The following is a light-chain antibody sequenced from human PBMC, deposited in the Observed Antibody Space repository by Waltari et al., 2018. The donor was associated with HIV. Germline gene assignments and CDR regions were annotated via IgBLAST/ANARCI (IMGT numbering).Light chain of an antibody. CDR3: AAWDDSLNGYV. Sequence: QSVLTQPPSASGTPGHRVTISCSGSSSNIGSYTVNWYQHLPATAPKLLIFRNSQRPSGVPDRFSASMSGTSASLAISGLQSEDEADYYCAAWDDSLNGYVFGTGTRVTVL. J-gene: IGLJ1*01. CDR2: RNS. CDR1: SSNIGSYT. V-gene: IGLV1-44*01.